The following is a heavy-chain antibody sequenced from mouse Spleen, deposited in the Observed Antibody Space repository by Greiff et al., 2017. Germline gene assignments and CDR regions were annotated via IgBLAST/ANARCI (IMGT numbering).Heavy chain of an antibody. J-gene: IGHJ4*01. CDR3: ARHLYDYDGAMDY. CDR1: GFTFSDYY. D-gene: IGHD2-4*01. V-gene: IGHV5-12*01. CDR2: ISNGGGST. Sequence: EVKVVESGGGLVQPGGSLKLSCAASGFTFSDYYMYWVRQTPEKRLEWVAYISNGGGSTYYPDTVKGRFTISRDNAKNTLYLQMSRLKSEDTAMYYCARHLYDYDGAMDYWGQGTSVTVSS.